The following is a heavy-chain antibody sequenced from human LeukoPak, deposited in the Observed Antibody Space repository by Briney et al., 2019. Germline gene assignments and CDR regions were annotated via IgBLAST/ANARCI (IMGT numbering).Heavy chain of an antibody. Sequence: GASVKVSCKASGYTFTSYGISWMRQAPGQGLEWMGWISVYNGNTNYAQNLQGRVTMTTDTSTSTAYMQLRSLRSDDTAVYYCARENLGTTVVTPYFDYWGQGTLVTVSS. D-gene: IGHD4-23*01. V-gene: IGHV1-18*01. J-gene: IGHJ4*02. CDR1: GYTFTSYG. CDR2: ISVYNGNT. CDR3: ARENLGTTVVTPYFDY.